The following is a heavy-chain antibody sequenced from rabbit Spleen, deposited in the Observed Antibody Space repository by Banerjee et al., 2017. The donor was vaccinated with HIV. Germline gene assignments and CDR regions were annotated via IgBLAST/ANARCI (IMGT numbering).Heavy chain of an antibody. CDR3: ARDVDTIYFRFSL. Sequence: QSLEESGGDLVKPGASLTLTCKASGFSFSSGYDMCWVRQAPGKGLEWIACIYAGSSGSTYSASWAKGRFTISKTSSTTVTLQMTSLTAADTATYFCARDVDTIYFRFSLWGPGTLSPS. CDR1: GFSFSSGYD. J-gene: IGHJ6*01. V-gene: IGHV1S40*01. CDR2: IYAGSSGST. D-gene: IGHD1-1*01.